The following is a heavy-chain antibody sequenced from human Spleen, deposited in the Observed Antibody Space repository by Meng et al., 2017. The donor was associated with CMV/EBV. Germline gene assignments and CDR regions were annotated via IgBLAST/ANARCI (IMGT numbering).Heavy chain of an antibody. CDR2: IYYSGST. D-gene: IGHD3-22*01. Sequence: SETLSLTCTVSGGSISSYYWSWIRQPPGKGLEWIGYIYYSGSTNYNPSLKSRVTISLVTSRNQFSLKLSSVTAADTAVYYCALEGGTGYYDYWGQGTLVTVSS. V-gene: IGHV4-59*01. J-gene: IGHJ4*02. CDR1: GGSISSYY. CDR3: ALEGGTGYYDY.